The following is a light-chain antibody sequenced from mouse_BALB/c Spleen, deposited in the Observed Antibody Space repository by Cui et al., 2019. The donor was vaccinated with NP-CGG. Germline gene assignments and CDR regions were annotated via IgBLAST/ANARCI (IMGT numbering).Light chain of an antibody. CDR3: ALWYSNHWV. Sequence: QAVVTQESALTPSPGQTVTLTCRSSTGAATTSNYANWVQEKPDHLFTGLIGGTNNRAPGVPARFSGSLIGDKAALTIIGAQTEDEAIYFCALWYSNHWVFGGGTKLTVL. CDR2: GTN. J-gene: IGLJ1*01. V-gene: IGLV1*01. CDR1: TGAATTSNY.